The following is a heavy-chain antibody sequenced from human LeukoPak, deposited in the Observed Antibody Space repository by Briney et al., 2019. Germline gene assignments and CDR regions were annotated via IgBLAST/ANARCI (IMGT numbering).Heavy chain of an antibody. V-gene: IGHV1-69*06. CDR1: GGTFSSYA. Sequence: SVKVSCKASGGTFSSYAIRWVRQAPGQGLEWMGGIIPIFGTANYAQKFQGRVTITADKSTSTAYMELSSLRSEDTAVYYCARLRYCSSTSCYAGMRGYFDYWGQGTLDTVSS. CDR2: IIPIFGTA. CDR3: ARLRYCSSTSCYAGMRGYFDY. D-gene: IGHD2-2*01. J-gene: IGHJ4*02.